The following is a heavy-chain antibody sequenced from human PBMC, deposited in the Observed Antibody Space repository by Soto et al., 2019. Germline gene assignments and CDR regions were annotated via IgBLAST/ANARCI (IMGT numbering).Heavy chain of an antibody. V-gene: IGHV1-69*13. J-gene: IGHJ5*02. CDR2: IIPIFGTA. CDR1: GGTFSSYA. Sequence: ASVKVSCKASGGTFSSYAISWVRQAPGQGLEWMGGIIPIFGTANYAQKFQGRVTITADESTSTAYMELSSLRSEDTAVYYCARDSSVVAKQHARGWFDPWGQGTLVTVSS. CDR3: ARDSSVVAKQHARGWFDP. D-gene: IGHD2-15*01.